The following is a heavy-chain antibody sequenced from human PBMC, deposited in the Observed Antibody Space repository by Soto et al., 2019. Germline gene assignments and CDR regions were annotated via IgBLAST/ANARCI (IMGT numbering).Heavy chain of an antibody. V-gene: IGHV1-69*01. J-gene: IGHJ6*02. CDR1: GGTFSSHS. D-gene: IGHD2-2*01. Sequence: QVQLVQSGAEVQKPGSSAKVSCKVSGGTFSSHSINWVRQAPGQGPEWMGGIIPIFGTENYAQKFQGRVTITADESTSTAYMELSSLTSEDTALYYCSTSVYCSTTRCYYYYGLDVWGQGTTVIVSS. CDR2: IIPIFGTE. CDR3: STSVYCSTTRCYYYYGLDV.